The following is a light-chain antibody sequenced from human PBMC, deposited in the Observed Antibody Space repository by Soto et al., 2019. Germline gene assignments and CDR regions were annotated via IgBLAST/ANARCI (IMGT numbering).Light chain of an antibody. CDR3: QQRANWPAT. CDR1: QSVRSY. V-gene: IGKV3-11*01. Sequence: EIVLAQSPAILSLSPGERVTLTCRASQSVRSYLAWYQQKPGQAPRLLIYDASNRATGIPARFSGSGSGTDFTLTISSLEPEDFAVYYCQQRANWPATFGQGTRLEIK. J-gene: IGKJ5*01. CDR2: DAS.